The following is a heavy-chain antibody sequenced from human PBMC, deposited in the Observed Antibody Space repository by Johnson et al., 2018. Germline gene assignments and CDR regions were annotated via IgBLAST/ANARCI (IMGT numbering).Heavy chain of an antibody. CDR1: GFTFSSYW. V-gene: IGHV3-74*03. CDR3: ARGSEMATTYYYYGMDV. D-gene: IGHD5-24*01. Sequence: VQLQESGGGLVRPGGSLRLSCAASGFTFSSYWMHWVRQAPGKGLVWVSRINSDGSSTTYADSVKGRFTIPRDNAKNTLYLQMNSLRAEDTGVYYCARGSEMATTYYYYGMDVWGKGTTLTVSS. CDR2: INSDGSST. J-gene: IGHJ6*04.